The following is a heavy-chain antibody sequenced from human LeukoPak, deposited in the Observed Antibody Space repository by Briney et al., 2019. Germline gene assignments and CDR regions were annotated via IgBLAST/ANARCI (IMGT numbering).Heavy chain of an antibody. CDR2: ISSNGGST. V-gene: IGHV3-64D*06. CDR3: VKGGIVVLISAFDI. J-gene: IGHJ3*02. D-gene: IGHD3-22*01. Sequence: PGGSLRLSCSASGFTFSSYAMLWVRQAPGKGLEYVSTISSNGGSTYYADSVKGRFTISRDNSKNTLYLQMSSLRVEDTAVYYCVKGGIVVLISAFDIWGQGTMATVSS. CDR1: GFTFSSYA.